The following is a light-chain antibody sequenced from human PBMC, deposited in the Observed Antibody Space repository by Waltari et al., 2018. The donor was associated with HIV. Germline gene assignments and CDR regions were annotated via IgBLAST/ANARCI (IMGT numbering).Light chain of an antibody. Sequence: QSALTQPASVSGSPGQSITISCTGTSSDVGGYNYVSWYQQHPGKAPKLMIYEVSKRPAGVSNRVSGSKSGNTASLTISGLQAEDEADYYCSSYTSSSVVFGGGTKLTVL. J-gene: IGLJ2*01. CDR1: SSDVGGYNY. V-gene: IGLV2-14*01. CDR3: SSYTSSSVV. CDR2: EVS.